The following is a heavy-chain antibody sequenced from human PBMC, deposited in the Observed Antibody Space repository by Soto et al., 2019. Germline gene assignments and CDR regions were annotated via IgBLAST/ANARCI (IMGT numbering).Heavy chain of an antibody. J-gene: IGHJ4*02. V-gene: IGHV4-31*03. CDR3: ARDGSGYYFDD. CDR1: GGSISSGVYY. D-gene: IGHD3-22*01. Sequence: SITCTVSGGSISSGVYYWSWIRQHPGKGLEWIGYIYYSGSTYYNPSLKSRVTISVDTSKNQFSLKLSSVTAADTAVYYCARDGSGYYFDDWGQGTLVTVS. CDR2: IYYSGST.